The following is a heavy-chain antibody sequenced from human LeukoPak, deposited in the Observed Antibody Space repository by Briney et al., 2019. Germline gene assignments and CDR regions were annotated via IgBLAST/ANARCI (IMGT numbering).Heavy chain of an antibody. CDR1: GFTFNNYN. D-gene: IGHD2-2*01. J-gene: IGHJ6*03. CDR2: ISYDGSNK. V-gene: IGHV3-30*03. CDR3: ARDGIVVVPAAMYYYYYYMDV. Sequence: GGSLRLSCAASGFTFNNYNMNWVRQAPGKGLEWVAVISYDGSNKYYADSVKGRFTISRDNSKNTLYLQMNSLRAEDTAVYYCARDGIVVVPAAMYYYYYYMDVWGKGTTVTVSS.